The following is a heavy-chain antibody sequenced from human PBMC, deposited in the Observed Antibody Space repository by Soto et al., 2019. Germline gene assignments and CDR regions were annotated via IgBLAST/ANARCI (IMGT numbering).Heavy chain of an antibody. Sequence: SETLSLTCTVSGGSISSYYWSWIRQPAGKGLEWIGRIYTSGSTNYNPSLKSRVTMSVDTSKNQFSLKLSSVTAADTAVYYCARDQVGGIVVVPAAIGYYYYGMDVWGQGTTVTVSS. CDR2: IYTSGST. CDR3: ARDQVGGIVVVPAAIGYYYYGMDV. J-gene: IGHJ6*02. V-gene: IGHV4-4*07. CDR1: GGSISSYY. D-gene: IGHD2-2*02.